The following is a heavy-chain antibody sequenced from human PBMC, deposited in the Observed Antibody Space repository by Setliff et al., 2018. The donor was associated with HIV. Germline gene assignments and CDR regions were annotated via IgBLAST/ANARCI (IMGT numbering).Heavy chain of an antibody. CDR2: VYYSGST. CDR1: GGSISSSSYY. J-gene: IGHJ3*02. CDR3: ARRRTRDAFDI. Sequence: PSETLSLTCTVSGGSISSSSYYWGWIRQPPGKGLEWIGSVYYSGSTYYNSSLKRRVTISVDTSKNQFSLKLRSVTAAVTAVYYCARRRTRDAFDIWGQGTMVTVSS. D-gene: IGHD2-2*01. V-gene: IGHV4-39*01.